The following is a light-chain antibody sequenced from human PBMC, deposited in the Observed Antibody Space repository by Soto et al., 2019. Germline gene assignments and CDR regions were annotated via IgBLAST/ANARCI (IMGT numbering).Light chain of an antibody. CDR1: QSISSY. Sequence: DIQMTQSPSSLSASVGDRVTITCRASQSISSYLNWYQQKPGKAPKLLIYPASSLQSGVPSRFSGSGSGTDFTLTISSLQPADFATYYCQQSYSTPFTFGPGTKVDIK. J-gene: IGKJ3*01. CDR3: QQSYSTPFT. V-gene: IGKV1-39*01. CDR2: PAS.